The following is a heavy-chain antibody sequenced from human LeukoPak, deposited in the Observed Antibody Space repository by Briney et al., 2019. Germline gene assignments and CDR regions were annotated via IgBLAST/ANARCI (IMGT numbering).Heavy chain of an antibody. Sequence: SQTLSLTCTVSGGSISSGGYYWSWIRQHPGKGLEWIGYIYYSGSTYYNPSLKSRVTISVDTSKNQFSLKLSSVTAADTAVYYCARGYSSGWSWDYWGQGTLVTGSS. CDR3: ARGYSSGWSWDY. CDR1: GGSISSGGYY. J-gene: IGHJ4*01. V-gene: IGHV4-31*03. D-gene: IGHD6-19*01. CDR2: IYYSGST.